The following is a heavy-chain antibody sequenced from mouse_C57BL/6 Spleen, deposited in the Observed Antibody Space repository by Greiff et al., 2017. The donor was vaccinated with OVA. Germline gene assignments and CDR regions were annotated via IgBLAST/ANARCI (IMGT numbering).Heavy chain of an antibody. J-gene: IGHJ4*01. CDR1: GYSITSGYY. CDR3: ARQLRNAMDY. Sequence: EVKLQESGPGLVKPSQSLSLTCSVTGYSITSGYYWNWIRQFPGNKLEWMGYISYDGSNNYNPSLKNRISITRDTSKNQFFLKLNSVTTEDTATYYCARQLRNAMDYWGQGTSVTVSS. V-gene: IGHV3-6*01. CDR2: ISYDGSN. D-gene: IGHD3-2*02.